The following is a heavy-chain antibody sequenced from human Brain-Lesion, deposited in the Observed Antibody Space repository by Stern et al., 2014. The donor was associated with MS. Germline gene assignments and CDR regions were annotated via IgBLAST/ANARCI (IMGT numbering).Heavy chain of an antibody. V-gene: IGHV4-61*02. Sequence: QDQLVESGPGLVKPSQTLSLTCSVSGGSISSGSYYWNWIRQPAGKGLEWVGRIYAGGTPNYSPSLKSRVFISGATSKNQFSLKLSSVTAADAAMYYCVRETGGYTYGDTDFFDFWGQGTLVTVSS. J-gene: IGHJ4*02. D-gene: IGHD5-18*01. CDR3: VRETGGYTYGDTDFFDF. CDR2: IYAGGTP. CDR1: GGSISSGSYY.